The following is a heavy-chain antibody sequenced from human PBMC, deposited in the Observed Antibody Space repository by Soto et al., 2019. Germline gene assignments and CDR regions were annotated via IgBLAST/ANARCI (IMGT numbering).Heavy chain of an antibody. V-gene: IGHV1-2*04. CDR1: GYTFTGYY. J-gene: IGHJ5*02. CDR3: ARDPGYCSSTSCLNWFDP. D-gene: IGHD2-2*01. Sequence: ASVKVSCKASGYTFTGYYMHWVRQAPGQGLEWMGWINPNSGGTNYAQKFQGWVTMTRDTSISTAYMELSRLRSDDTAVYYCARDPGYCSSTSCLNWFDPWGRGTLVTVSS. CDR2: INPNSGGT.